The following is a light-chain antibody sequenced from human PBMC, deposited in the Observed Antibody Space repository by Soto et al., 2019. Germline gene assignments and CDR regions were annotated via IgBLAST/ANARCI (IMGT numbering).Light chain of an antibody. CDR1: QSIGIY. Sequence: EIVLTQSPATLSLSPGARATLSCRASQSIGIYLAWYQQKPGQAPRLLIYGASTRATGIPSRFSGTGSGTDFTLTISSLQPEDFAIYHCQQTFGKPLVTFGQGTRLEIK. CDR2: GAS. V-gene: IGKV3-11*01. J-gene: IGKJ5*01. CDR3: QQTFGKPLVT.